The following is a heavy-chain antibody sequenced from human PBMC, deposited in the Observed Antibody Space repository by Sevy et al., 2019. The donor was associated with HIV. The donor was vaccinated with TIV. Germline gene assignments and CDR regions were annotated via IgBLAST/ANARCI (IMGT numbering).Heavy chain of an antibody. Sequence: GGSLGLSCAASGFTFSDYHMDWVRQAPGKGLEWVGRSRKRAHSYSTEYAESLRGRFSISRDDSKDSVFLQMNSRKTGDTAVYYCDWVGYYDSRDYSLDCFDIWGQGTMVTVSS. CDR3: DWVGYYDSRDYSLDCFDI. CDR1: GFTFSDYH. V-gene: IGHV3-72*01. CDR2: SRKRAHSYST. D-gene: IGHD3-22*01. J-gene: IGHJ3*02.